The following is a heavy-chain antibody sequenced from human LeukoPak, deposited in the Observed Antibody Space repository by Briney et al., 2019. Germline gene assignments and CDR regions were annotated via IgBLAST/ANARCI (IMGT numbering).Heavy chain of an antibody. CDR1: GFTFRTYA. V-gene: IGHV3-23*01. D-gene: IGHD1-20*01. CDR3: AKEVAVTGEPYFDY. J-gene: IGHJ4*02. CDR2: ISGGGDGT. Sequence: GGSLRLSCAASGFTFRTYAMSWVRQAPGRGLEWVSGISGGGDGTNYADSVKGRFTISRDNSKNMLYLQMNSLRAEDTAVYHCAKEVAVTGEPYFDYWGQGTLVTVSS.